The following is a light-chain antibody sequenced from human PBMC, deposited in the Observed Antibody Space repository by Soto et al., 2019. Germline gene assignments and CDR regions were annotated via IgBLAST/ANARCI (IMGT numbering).Light chain of an antibody. CDR1: KSVTSSF. Sequence: IVLTQSPGTLSLSPGERATLSCRASKSVTSSFLACYQQKPGHALRLLIYDTSSRSTGIQDRFSGSGFGTDFTLTISRREPEDFALYYCQQDGRSPWPCGQGTKVELK. CDR2: DTS. V-gene: IGKV3-20*01. CDR3: QQDGRSPWP. J-gene: IGKJ1*01.